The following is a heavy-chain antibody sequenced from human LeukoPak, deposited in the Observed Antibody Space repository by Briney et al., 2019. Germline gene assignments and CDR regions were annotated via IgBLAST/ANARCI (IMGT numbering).Heavy chain of an antibody. V-gene: IGHV3-9*01. J-gene: IGHJ4*02. CDR1: GFTFSSYW. CDR2: ISWNSGSI. D-gene: IGHD3-22*01. Sequence: GGSLRLSCEASGFTFSSYWMNWVRQAPGKGLEWVSGISWNSGSIGYADSVKGRFTISRDNDKNSLYLQMNSLRAEDTALYYCAKDIGRYYYDSSGYFDYWGQGTLVTVSS. CDR3: AKDIGRYYYDSSGYFDY.